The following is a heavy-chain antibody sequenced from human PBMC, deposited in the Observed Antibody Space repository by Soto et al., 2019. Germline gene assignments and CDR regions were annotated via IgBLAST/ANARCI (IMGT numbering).Heavy chain of an antibody. CDR1: GYTFTNYG. V-gene: IGHV1-18*01. J-gene: IGHJ4*02. D-gene: IGHD6-13*01. Sequence: QVLLVQSGAEVKKPGASVKVACKASGYTFTNYGISWVRQAPGQGLEWLGWISTYNGDRDFAQKVQGRVTMTTDTSTTTAYMELRSLRSDDTAVYYCARSRAGGTWQQYPSFYFDFCGQCALVTVCS. CDR3: ARSRAGGTWQQYPSFYFDF. CDR2: ISTYNGDR.